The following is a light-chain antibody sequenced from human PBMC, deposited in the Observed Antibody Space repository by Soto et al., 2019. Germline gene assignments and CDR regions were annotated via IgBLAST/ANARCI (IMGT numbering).Light chain of an antibody. Sequence: IHLTPSPSFVSASWGDRVTITCRPSQAVSTKMGGYQQKPGKPPKLMLSEESTLHSVGPSRFSCRKSATQFTRTIDSRQPEDFATYYGQQVKTYPRTFGGGTKVDIK. CDR2: EES. J-gene: IGKJ4*01. CDR1: QAVSTK. V-gene: IGKV1-9*01. CDR3: QQVKTYPRT.